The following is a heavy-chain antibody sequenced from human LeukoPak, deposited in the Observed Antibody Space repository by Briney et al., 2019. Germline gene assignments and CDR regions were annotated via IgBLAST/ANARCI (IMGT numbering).Heavy chain of an antibody. J-gene: IGHJ3*02. CDR2: ISYDGSNK. D-gene: IGHD3-22*01. CDR3: ASDRTYYYDSRAFDI. CDR1: GFTFSSYA. Sequence: PGRSLRLSCAASGFTFSSYAMHWVRQAPGKGLEWVAVISYDGSNKYYADPVKGRFTISRDNSKNTLYLQMNSLSAEDTAVYYCASDRTYYYDSRAFDIWGQGTMVTVSS. V-gene: IGHV3-30*04.